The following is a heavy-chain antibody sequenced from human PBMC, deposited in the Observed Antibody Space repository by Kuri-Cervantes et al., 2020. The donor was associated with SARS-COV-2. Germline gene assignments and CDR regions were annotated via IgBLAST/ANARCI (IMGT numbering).Heavy chain of an antibody. CDR3: AKGGTSSSSLYFQH. CDR1: GFTFSRSW. J-gene: IGHJ1*01. V-gene: IGHV3-74*01. Sequence: GESLKISCAASGFTFSRSWMLWVRQAPGKGLVWVSRINSDGSVTSYPDSVEGRFTISRDNSKNTLYLQMNSLRAEDMALYYCAKGGTSSSSLYFQHWGQGTLVTVSS. D-gene: IGHD6-6*01. CDR2: INSDGSVT.